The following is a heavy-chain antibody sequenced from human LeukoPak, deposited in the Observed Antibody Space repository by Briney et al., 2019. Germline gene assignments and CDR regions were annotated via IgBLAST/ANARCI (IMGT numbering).Heavy chain of an antibody. CDR1: GFTFSNFG. D-gene: IGHD1-7*01. CDR2: VRYDGSQK. Sequence: GGSLRLSCAASGFTFSNFGMHWVRQAPGKGLEWVAFVRYDGSQKYYADSVKGRFTISRDNSKNTLYLQMNSLRAEDTAVYYCARNKELELWASYFDYWGQGTLVTVSS. V-gene: IGHV3-30*02. CDR3: ARNKELELWASYFDY. J-gene: IGHJ4*02.